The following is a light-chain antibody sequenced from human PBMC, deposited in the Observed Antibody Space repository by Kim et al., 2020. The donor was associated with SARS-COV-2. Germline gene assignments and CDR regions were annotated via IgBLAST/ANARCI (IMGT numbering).Light chain of an antibody. V-gene: IGKV1-39*01. CDR3: QQTYRSPPT. Sequence: SASVGDRVTITCRASQNINRYLNWYQQKPGKVPKLLISTASTLQTGVPSRFSGSGSGTDFTLTINSLQPEDCATYYCQQTYRSPPTFGQGTKLEI. CDR1: QNINRY. CDR2: TAS. J-gene: IGKJ2*01.